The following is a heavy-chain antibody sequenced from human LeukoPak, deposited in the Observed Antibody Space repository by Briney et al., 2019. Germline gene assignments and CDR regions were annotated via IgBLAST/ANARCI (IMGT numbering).Heavy chain of an antibody. CDR3: AKGQAVAGSYYFDY. Sequence: GGSLRLSCAASGFTFSNYWMSWVRQAPGKGLEWVANIKQDGSEKYYVDSVKGRFTISRDNAKTSLYLQMNSLRAEDTAVYYCAKGQAVAGSYYFDYWGQGTLVTVSS. CDR2: IKQDGSEK. CDR1: GFTFSNYW. D-gene: IGHD6-19*01. V-gene: IGHV3-7*01. J-gene: IGHJ4*02.